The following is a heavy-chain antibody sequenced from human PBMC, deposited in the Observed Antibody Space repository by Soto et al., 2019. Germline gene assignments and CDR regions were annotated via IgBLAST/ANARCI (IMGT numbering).Heavy chain of an antibody. CDR2: ISSSSSYI. J-gene: IGHJ6*02. V-gene: IGHV3-21*01. CDR3: ARSLPSITMVRGVIIIPRAHALGMEV. Sequence: GGSLRLSCAASGFTFSSYSMNWVRQAPGKGLEWVSSISSSSSYIHYADSVKGRFTISRDNAKNSLYLQMNSLRAEDTAVYYCARSLPSITMVRGVIIIPRAHALGMEVWCQGSTFTVPS. D-gene: IGHD3-10*01. CDR1: GFTFSSYS.